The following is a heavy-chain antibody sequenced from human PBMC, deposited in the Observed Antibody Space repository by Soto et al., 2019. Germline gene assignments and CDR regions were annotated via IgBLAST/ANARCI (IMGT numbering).Heavy chain of an antibody. V-gene: IGHV3-21*01. CDR1: GFTFSSYS. J-gene: IGHJ3*01. CDR2: ISSSSSYI. Sequence: GGSLRLSCAASGFTFSSYSMNWVRQAPGKGLEWVSSISSSSSYIYYADSVKGRFTISRDNAKNSLYLQMNSLRAEDTAVYYCARGSQREHAFDVWGLGTMVTVSS. CDR3: ARGSQREHAFDV. D-gene: IGHD1-1*01.